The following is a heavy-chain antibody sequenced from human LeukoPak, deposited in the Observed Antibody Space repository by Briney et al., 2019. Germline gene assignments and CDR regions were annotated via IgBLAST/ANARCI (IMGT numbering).Heavy chain of an antibody. CDR2: INSEGSFT. V-gene: IGHV3-74*01. D-gene: IGHD3-22*01. Sequence: GGSLRLSCEASGFDFSNYWMHWVRQAPGKGLVWVSRINSEGSFTNYADSVKGRFTISRDNAKNTLYLQMNGLRDEDTAVYYCARVRNYYDGGDRSPRFDSWGQGTLVTVSS. CDR1: GFDFSNYW. J-gene: IGHJ5*01. CDR3: ARVRNYYDGGDRSPRFDS.